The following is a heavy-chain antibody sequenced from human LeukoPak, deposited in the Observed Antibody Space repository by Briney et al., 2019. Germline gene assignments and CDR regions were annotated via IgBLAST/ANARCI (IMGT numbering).Heavy chain of an antibody. D-gene: IGHD3-3*01. Sequence: GGSLRLSCAASGFTFSSYGMHWVRQAPGKGLEWVAFIRYDGSNKDYADSVKGRFTISRDNSKNTVYLQMNTLRAEDTAVYYCARDTHYDFWSGPLRYYYMDVWGKGTTVTVSS. CDR2: IRYDGSNK. V-gene: IGHV3-30*02. CDR1: GFTFSSYG. CDR3: ARDTHYDFWSGPLRYYYMDV. J-gene: IGHJ6*03.